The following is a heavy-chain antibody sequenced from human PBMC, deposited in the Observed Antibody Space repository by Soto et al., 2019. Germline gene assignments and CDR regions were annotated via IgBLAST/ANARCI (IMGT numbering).Heavy chain of an antibody. CDR1: GGTFNNYA. V-gene: IGHV1-69*01. CDR2: IIPIFGTA. D-gene: IGHD3-22*01. CDR3: ARGVHYDSSGYYYFY. J-gene: IGHJ4*02. Sequence: QVQLVQSGAEVKKPGSSVKVSCKASGGTFNNYAISWVRQAPGQGLEWMGGIIPIFGTANYAQKFQGRVTITEDESTSTAYMELRSRSSEDTAVYYCARGVHYDSSGYYYFYWGQGTLVPVSS.